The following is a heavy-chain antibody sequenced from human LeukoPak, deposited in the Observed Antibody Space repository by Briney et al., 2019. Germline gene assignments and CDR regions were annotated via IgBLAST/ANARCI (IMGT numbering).Heavy chain of an antibody. J-gene: IGHJ3*02. V-gene: IGHV1-69*01. Sequence: SVKVSCKASGGTFSSYAISWVRQAPGQGLEWMGGIIPIFGTANYAQKSQGRVTITADESTSTTYMELSSLRSEDTAVYYCARGRRSYSSSWYYAFDIWGQGTMVTVSS. CDR2: IIPIFGTA. CDR3: ARGRRSYSSSWYYAFDI. D-gene: IGHD6-13*01. CDR1: GGTFSSYA.